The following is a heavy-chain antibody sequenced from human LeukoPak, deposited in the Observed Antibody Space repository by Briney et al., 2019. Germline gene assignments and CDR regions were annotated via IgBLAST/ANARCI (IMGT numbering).Heavy chain of an antibody. D-gene: IGHD4-17*01. J-gene: IGHJ4*02. Sequence: PGGSLRLSCAASGFTFSSYSMHWVRQTPGKGLEWVSSITSNSNSIYYLDSVKGRFTISRDNTKNSLYLQMSGLRAEDTALYYCARDLFGYGDPYYFDFWGQGSLVTVSS. CDR1: GFTFSSYS. V-gene: IGHV3-21*01. CDR2: ITSNSNSI. CDR3: ARDLFGYGDPYYFDF.